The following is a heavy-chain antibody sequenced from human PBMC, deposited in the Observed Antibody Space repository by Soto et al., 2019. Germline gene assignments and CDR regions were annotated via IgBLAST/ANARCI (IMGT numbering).Heavy chain of an antibody. D-gene: IGHD4-17*01. CDR2: IYYSENT. CDR3: ATHPAYGPLAH. CDR1: GGSISSTSIY. V-gene: IGHV4-39*01. J-gene: IGHJ4*02. Sequence: ETLSLTCTVSGGSISSTSIYWGWIRQPPGKGLEWIGNIYYSENTYYNPSLKSRVTISVDTSKNQFSLMLTSVNAADTAVYYCATHPAYGPLAHWGQVTLVIVS.